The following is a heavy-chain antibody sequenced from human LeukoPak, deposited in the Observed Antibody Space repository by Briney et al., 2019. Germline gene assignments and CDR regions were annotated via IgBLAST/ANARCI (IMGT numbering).Heavy chain of an antibody. V-gene: IGHV1-46*01. J-gene: IGHJ4*02. CDR3: ARDNGNYYDSSGYQGGLDY. Sequence: ASVKVSCKASGYTFTSYYMHWVRQAPGQGLERMGIINPSGGSTSYAQKFQGRVTMTRDTSTSTVYMELSSLRSEDTAVYYCARDNGNYYDSSGYQGGLDYWGQGTLVTVSS. CDR2: INPSGGST. CDR1: GYTFTSYY. D-gene: IGHD3-22*01.